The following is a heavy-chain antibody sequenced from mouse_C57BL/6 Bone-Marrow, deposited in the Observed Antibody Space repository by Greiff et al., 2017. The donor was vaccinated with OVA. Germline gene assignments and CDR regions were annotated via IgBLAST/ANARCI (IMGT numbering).Heavy chain of an antibody. Sequence: QVQLQQPGAELVKPGASVKLSCKASGYTFTSYWMQWVKQRPGQGLEWIGEIDPSDSYTNYNQKFKGKATLTVDTSSSTAYMQLSSLTSEDSAVYYCAREGALYGLDYWGQGTTLTVAS. V-gene: IGHV1-50*01. CDR1: GYTFTSYW. CDR2: IDPSDSYT. D-gene: IGHD1-2*01. J-gene: IGHJ2*01. CDR3: AREGALYGLDY.